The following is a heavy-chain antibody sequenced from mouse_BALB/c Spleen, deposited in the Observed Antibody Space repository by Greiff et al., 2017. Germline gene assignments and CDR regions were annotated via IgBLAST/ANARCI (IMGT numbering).Heavy chain of an antibody. CDR1: GYTFTDYN. D-gene: IGHD1-1*01. CDR3: ARRPDRGGYYGYGYFDV. J-gene: IGHJ1*01. V-gene: IGHV1S29*02. Sequence: EVMLVESGPELVKPGASVKISCKASGYTFTDYNMHWVKQSHGKSLEWIGYIYPYNGGTGYNQKFKSKATLTVDNSSSTAYMELRSLTSEDSAVYYCARRPDRGGYYGYGYFDVWGAGTTVTVSS. CDR2: IYPYNGGT.